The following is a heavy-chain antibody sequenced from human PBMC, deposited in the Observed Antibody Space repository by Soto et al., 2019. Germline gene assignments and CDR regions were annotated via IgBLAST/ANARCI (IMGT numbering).Heavy chain of an antibody. CDR3: ARDGPLAVAGNYYYGMDV. Sequence: GGSLRLSCAASGFTFSSYGMHWVRQAPGKGLKWVAVIWYDGSNKYYADSVKGRFTISRDNSKNTLYLQMNSLRAEDTAVYYCARDGPLAVAGNYYYGMDVWGQGTTVTVSS. J-gene: IGHJ6*02. CDR2: IWYDGSNK. V-gene: IGHV3-33*01. CDR1: GFTFSSYG. D-gene: IGHD6-19*01.